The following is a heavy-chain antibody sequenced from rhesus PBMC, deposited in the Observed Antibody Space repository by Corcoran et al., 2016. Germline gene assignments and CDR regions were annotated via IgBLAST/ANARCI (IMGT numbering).Heavy chain of an antibody. V-gene: IGHV1-70*01. J-gene: IGHJ4*01. CDR3: AAVEVEYCTGSGCYWNYFDY. CDR1: GYIFTSYA. D-gene: IGHD2-21*01. CDR2: IHPGYGST. Sequence: QEQLVQSGAEVKKPGASVKVSCKASGYIFTSYAISWLRQAPGQGFEWMGGIHPGYGSTSYAKKFQGRVTITADMSTSTVYMVLSSLRSEDMAVYYCAAVEVEYCTGSGCYWNYFDYWGQGVLVTVSS.